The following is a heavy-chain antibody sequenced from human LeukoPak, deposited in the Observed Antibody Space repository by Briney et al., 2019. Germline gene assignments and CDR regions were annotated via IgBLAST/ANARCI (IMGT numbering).Heavy chain of an antibody. Sequence: SVKVSCKASGGTFSSYAISWVRQAPGQGLEWMGRIIPILGIANYAQKFQGRVTITADKSTSTAYMELSSLRSEGTAVYYCAITGYYDFWSGSNDYWGQGTLVTVSS. CDR3: AITGYYDFWSGSNDY. CDR2: IIPILGIA. J-gene: IGHJ4*02. CDR1: GGTFSSYA. D-gene: IGHD3-3*01. V-gene: IGHV1-69*04.